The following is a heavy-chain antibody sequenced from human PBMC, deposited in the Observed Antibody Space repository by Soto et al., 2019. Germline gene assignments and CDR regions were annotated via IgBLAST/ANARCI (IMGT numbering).Heavy chain of an antibody. CDR2: VFYNGNT. Sequence: SETLSLTCTVSGGSIRSSSYYWVWIRQPPGKGLEWIGSVFYNGNTYYSPSLKSRITISVDTSQNQFPLRLYSVTAADTALYHCAMLPDWSGGTDWGQGIPVTSSS. J-gene: IGHJ4*02. V-gene: IGHV4-39*01. CDR1: GGSIRSSSYY. CDR3: AMLPDWSGGTD. D-gene: IGHD3-3*01.